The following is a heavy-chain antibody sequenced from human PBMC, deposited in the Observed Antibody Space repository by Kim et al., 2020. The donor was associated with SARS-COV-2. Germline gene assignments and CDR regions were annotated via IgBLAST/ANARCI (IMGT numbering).Heavy chain of an antibody. J-gene: IGHJ2*01. Sequence: GGSLRLSCTASGFTFSSYGMHWVRQAPGKGLEWVAVISYDGSNKYYADSVKGRFTISRDNSKNTLYLQMNSLRVEDTAVYYCALIGQHFDPGGTGSVVT. CDR3: ALIGQHFDP. V-gene: IGHV3-30*03. CDR1: GFTFSSYG. D-gene: IGHD6-13*01. CDR2: ISYDGSNK.